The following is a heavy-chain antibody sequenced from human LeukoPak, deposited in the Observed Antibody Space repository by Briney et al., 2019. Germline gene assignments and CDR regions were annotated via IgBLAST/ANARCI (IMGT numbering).Heavy chain of an antibody. Sequence: ASVKVSCKASGYTFTSYYMHWVRQAPGQGLEWMGIINPSGGNTNYAQKFQGRVTMTRDTSTSTVYMELSSLRSEDTAVYYRAREMDGGDQDYWGQGTLVTVSS. J-gene: IGHJ4*02. CDR2: INPSGGNT. CDR1: GYTFTSYY. CDR3: AREMDGGDQDY. D-gene: IGHD2-21*02. V-gene: IGHV1-46*03.